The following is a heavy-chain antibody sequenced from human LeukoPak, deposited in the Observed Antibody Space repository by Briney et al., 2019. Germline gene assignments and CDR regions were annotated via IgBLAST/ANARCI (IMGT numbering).Heavy chain of an antibody. J-gene: IGHJ3*02. CDR1: GGTFSSYA. Sequence: VASVKVSCKASGGTFSSYAISWVRQAPGQGLEWKGGIIPIFGTANYAQKFQGRVTITTDESTSTAYMELSSLRSEDTAVYYCGTDKQWLRDDAFDIWGQGTMVTVSS. D-gene: IGHD5-12*01. CDR2: IIPIFGTA. CDR3: GTDKQWLRDDAFDI. V-gene: IGHV1-69*05.